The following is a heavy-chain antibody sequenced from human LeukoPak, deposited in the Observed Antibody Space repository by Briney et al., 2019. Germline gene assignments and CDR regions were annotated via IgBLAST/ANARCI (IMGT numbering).Heavy chain of an antibody. CDR3: ATDLIVTNH. J-gene: IGHJ5*02. V-gene: IGHV3-21*01. Sequence: GGSLRLSCAASGFTFSTYSMNWVRQAPGKGLEWVSSISSSSSYIYYADSVKGRFTISRNNAKNSLYLQMNSLRDEDTAVYYCATDLIVTNHWGQGTLVSVPS. CDR2: ISSSSSYI. CDR1: GFTFSTYS. D-gene: IGHD5-18*01.